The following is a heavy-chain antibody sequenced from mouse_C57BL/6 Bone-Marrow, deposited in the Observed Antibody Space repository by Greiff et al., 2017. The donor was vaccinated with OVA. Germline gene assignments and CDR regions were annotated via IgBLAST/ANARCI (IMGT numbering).Heavy chain of an antibody. Sequence: LQESGPELVKPGASVKISCKASGYAFSSSWMNWVKQRPGKGLEWIGRIYPGDGDTNYNGKFKGKATLTADKSSSTAYRQLSSLTSEDSAVYFCARGVTTVVGPTTFDYWGQGTTLTVSS. CDR3: ARGVTTVVGPTTFDY. V-gene: IGHV1-82*01. CDR1: GYAFSSSW. CDR2: IYPGDGDT. J-gene: IGHJ2*01. D-gene: IGHD1-1*01.